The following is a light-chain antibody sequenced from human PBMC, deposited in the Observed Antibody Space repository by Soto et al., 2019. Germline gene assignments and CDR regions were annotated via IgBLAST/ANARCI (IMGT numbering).Light chain of an antibody. CDR2: GAS. Sequence: EIVLTQSPGTLSLSPGERATLSCGASQSVDINLAWYQQKPGQAPRLLIYGASTRATGIPARFSGSGSGTEFTLTISSLQSEDFAVYYCQQYHKWPPKTFGQGTKVDIK. CDR3: QQYHKWPPKT. V-gene: IGKV3-15*01. J-gene: IGKJ1*01. CDR1: QSVDIN.